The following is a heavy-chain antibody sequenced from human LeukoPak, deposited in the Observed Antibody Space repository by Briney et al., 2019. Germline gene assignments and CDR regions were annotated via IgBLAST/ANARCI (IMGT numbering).Heavy chain of an antibody. D-gene: IGHD6-13*01. V-gene: IGHV4-39*01. J-gene: IGHJ4*02. Sequence: PSETLSPTCTVSGGSIRSSYYYWGWIRQPPGKGLEWIGSIYDSGSTYYNPSLKSRVTISVDTSKNQFSLKLSSVTAADTAVYYCARQGWNSSSWYYGVLVSGPFDYWGQGTLVTVSS. CDR3: ARQGWNSSSWYYGVLVSGPFDY. CDR1: GGSIRSSYYY. CDR2: IYDSGST.